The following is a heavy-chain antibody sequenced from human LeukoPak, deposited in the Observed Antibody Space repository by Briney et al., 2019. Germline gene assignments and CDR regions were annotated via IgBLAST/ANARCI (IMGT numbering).Heavy chain of an antibody. D-gene: IGHD1-26*01. CDR3: ARDPYSGSYGADYYYYMDV. V-gene: IGHV3-48*03. CDR2: ISRSGSTI. J-gene: IGHJ6*03. Sequence: GGSLRLSCAASGLTFSSYEMNWVRQAPGKGLEWVSDISRSGSTIYYADSGKGRFTISRDNAKSSLYLQMDSLRAEDTAVYYCARDPYSGSYGADYYYYMDVWGKGTTVTISS. CDR1: GLTFSSYE.